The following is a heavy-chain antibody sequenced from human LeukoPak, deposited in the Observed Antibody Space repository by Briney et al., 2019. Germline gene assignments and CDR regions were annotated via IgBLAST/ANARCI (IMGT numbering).Heavy chain of an antibody. CDR1: GGSISSYY. V-gene: IGHV4-59*01. D-gene: IGHD2-15*01. CDR3: ARVLSDVDCSGGSCYLEEWFDP. J-gene: IGHJ5*02. Sequence: SETLSLTCTVSGGSISSYYWSWIRQPPGKGLEWIGYIYYSGSTNYNPSLKSRVTISVDTSTNPFSLKLSSVTAADTAVYYCARVLSDVDCSGGSCYLEEWFDPWGQGTLVTVSS. CDR2: IYYSGST.